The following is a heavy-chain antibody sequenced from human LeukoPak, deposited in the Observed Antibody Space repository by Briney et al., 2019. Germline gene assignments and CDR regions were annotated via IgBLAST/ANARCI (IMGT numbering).Heavy chain of an antibody. Sequence: SETLSLTCTVSSGSISSYYWSWIRQPPGKGLEWIGYIYSSGSTKYNPSLKSRVTTSVDTPNNQFFLKLSSVTAADTAVYYCARHYCGGDCYTRSDYWGQGTLVTVSS. J-gene: IGHJ4*02. CDR2: IYSSGST. CDR3: ARHYCGGDCYTRSDY. CDR1: SGSISSYY. V-gene: IGHV4-59*08. D-gene: IGHD2-21*02.